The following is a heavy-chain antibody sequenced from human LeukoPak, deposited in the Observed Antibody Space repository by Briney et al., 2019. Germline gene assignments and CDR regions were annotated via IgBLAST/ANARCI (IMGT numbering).Heavy chain of an antibody. CDR2: IYYSGST. V-gene: IGHV4-39*07. D-gene: IGHD1-1*01. CDR3: ARDEATTNGAFDI. CDR1: GGSISSYY. Sequence: PSETLSLTCTVSGGSISSYYWSWIRQPPGKGLEWIGSIYYSGSTYYNPSLKSRVTISVDTSKNQFSLKLSSVTAADTAVYYCARDEATTNGAFDIWGQGTMVTVSS. J-gene: IGHJ3*02.